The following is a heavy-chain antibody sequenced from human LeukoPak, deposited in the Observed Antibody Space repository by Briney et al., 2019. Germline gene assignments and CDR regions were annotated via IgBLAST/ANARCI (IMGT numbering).Heavy chain of an antibody. V-gene: IGHV3-23*01. CDR1: GFTFSSYA. CDR2: ISGSGGST. CDR3: AKGPYGGNSGWFDP. D-gene: IGHD4-23*01. Sequence: GGSLRLSCAASGFTFSSYAMSWVRQAPGKGLEWVSAISGSGGSTYYADSVKGRFTISGDNSKNTLYLQMNSLRAEDTAVYYCAKGPYGGNSGWFDPWGQGTLVTVSS. J-gene: IGHJ5*02.